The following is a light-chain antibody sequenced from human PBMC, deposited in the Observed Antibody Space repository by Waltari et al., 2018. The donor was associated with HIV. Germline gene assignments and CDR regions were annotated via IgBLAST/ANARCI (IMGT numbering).Light chain of an antibody. CDR2: YAS. Sequence: EIELTQSPDFQSVTPKEKVNITCRASQSIGSSLHWYQQKPDQSPKLLIKYASKSFSGVPSRFSGRGSGTDFTLTIDSLEAGDAATYYCHQSSSLPHTFGQGTKLEIK. CDR3: HQSSSLPHT. J-gene: IGKJ2*01. V-gene: IGKV6-21*01. CDR1: QSIGSS.